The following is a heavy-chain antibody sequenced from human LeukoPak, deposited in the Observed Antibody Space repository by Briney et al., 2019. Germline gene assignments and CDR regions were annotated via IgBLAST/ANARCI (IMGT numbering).Heavy chain of an antibody. V-gene: IGHV3-30*18. CDR3: AKDLAVGATRVSYYYYGMDV. J-gene: IGHJ6*02. CDR2: ISYDGSNK. CDR1: GFTFSSYG. D-gene: IGHD1-26*01. Sequence: PGGALRLSCAASGFTFSSYGMHWVRQAPGKGLGWGAVISYDGSNKYYADSVKGRFTISRDNSKNTLYLQMNSLRAEDTAVYYCAKDLAVGATRVSYYYYGMDVWGQGTTVTVSS.